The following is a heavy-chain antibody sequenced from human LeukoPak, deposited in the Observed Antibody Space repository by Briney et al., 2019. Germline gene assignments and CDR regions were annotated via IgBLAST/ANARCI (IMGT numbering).Heavy chain of an antibody. Sequence: GGSLRLSCAASGFTVSSNYMSWVRQAPGKGLEWVSVIYSGGSTYYADSVKGRFTISRDNSKNTLYLQMNSLRAEDTAVYYCARDRGYSYGYTHWFDPWGQGTLVTLSS. J-gene: IGHJ5*02. V-gene: IGHV3-66*01. CDR1: GFTVSSNY. D-gene: IGHD5-18*01. CDR2: IYSGGST. CDR3: ARDRGYSYGYTHWFDP.